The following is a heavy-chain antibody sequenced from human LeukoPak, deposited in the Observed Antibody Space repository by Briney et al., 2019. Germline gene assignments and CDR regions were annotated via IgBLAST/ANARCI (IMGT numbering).Heavy chain of an antibody. J-gene: IGHJ4*02. V-gene: IGHV4-4*07. CDR1: GGSISSYY. CDR3: ARQAVDSSSWGSYYFDY. CDR2: IYTSGST. Sequence: PSETLSLTCTVSGGSISSYYWSWIRQPAGKGLEWIGRIYTSGSTNYNPSLKSRVTISVDTSKNQFSLKLSSVTAADTAVYYCARQAVDSSSWGSYYFDYWGQGTLVTVSS. D-gene: IGHD6-13*01.